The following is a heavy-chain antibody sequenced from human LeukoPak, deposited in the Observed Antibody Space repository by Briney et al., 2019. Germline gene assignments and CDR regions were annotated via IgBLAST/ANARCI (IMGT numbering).Heavy chain of an antibody. CDR3: SREGWFGDLNYFDF. D-gene: IGHD3-10*01. V-gene: IGHV3-49*03. J-gene: IGHJ4*02. CDR2: IRSKAYGGTT. Sequence: GGSLRLSCTTSDFTFGDYAMSWFRQAPGKGLEWVGFIRSKAYGGTTEYAASVQGRFTISRDDSKSIAYLQMNSLKSEDTAVYYCSREGWFGDLNYFDFWGQGTLVTVSS. CDR1: DFTFGDYA.